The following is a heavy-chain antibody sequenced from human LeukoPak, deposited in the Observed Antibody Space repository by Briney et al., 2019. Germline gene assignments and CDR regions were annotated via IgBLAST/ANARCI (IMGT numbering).Heavy chain of an antibody. CDR2: IYPGSGDA. CDR3: AKDTGSFSGGH. Sequence: GAPVKVSCKASGYTFTSYHVHWVRQAPGQGLEWVGVIYPGSGDAGYAQKFHGRITLTRDTSTTTVYMELNSLGSEDTAVYYCAKDTGSFSGGHWGQGTLVTVSS. V-gene: IGHV1-46*01. D-gene: IGHD1-26*01. CDR1: GYTFTSYH. J-gene: IGHJ4*02.